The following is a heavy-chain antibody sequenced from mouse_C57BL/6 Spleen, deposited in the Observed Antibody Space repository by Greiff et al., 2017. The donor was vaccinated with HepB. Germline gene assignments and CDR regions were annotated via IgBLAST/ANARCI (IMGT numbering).Heavy chain of an antibody. V-gene: IGHV10-3*01. CDR2: IRSKSSNYAT. CDR3: VRGSFSNYGFAY. Sequence: EVQRVESGGGLVQPKGSLKLSCAASGFTFNTYAMHWVRQAPGKGLEWVARIRSKSSNYATYYADSVKDRFTISRDDSQSMLYLQMNNLKTEDTAMYYCVRGSFSNYGFAYWGQGTLVTVSA. CDR1: GFTFNTYA. D-gene: IGHD2-5*01. J-gene: IGHJ3*01.